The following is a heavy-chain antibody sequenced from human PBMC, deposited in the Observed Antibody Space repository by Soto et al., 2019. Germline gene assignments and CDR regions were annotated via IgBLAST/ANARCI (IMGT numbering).Heavy chain of an antibody. Sequence: GSLRLSCAASGFTFSSYAMSWVRQAPGKGLEWVSAISGSGGSTYYADSVKGRFTISRDNSKNTLYLQMNSLRAEDTAVYYCAKDHYYGSGSAPYFDYWGQGTLVTVSS. V-gene: IGHV3-23*01. CDR1: GFTFSSYA. J-gene: IGHJ4*02. CDR3: AKDHYYGSGSAPYFDY. CDR2: ISGSGGST. D-gene: IGHD3-10*01.